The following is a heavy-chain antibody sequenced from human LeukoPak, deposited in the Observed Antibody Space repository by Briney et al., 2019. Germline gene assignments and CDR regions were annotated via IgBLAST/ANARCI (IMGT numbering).Heavy chain of an antibody. D-gene: IGHD3-10*01. V-gene: IGHV3-20*01. CDR2: INWNGGST. Sequence: GGSLRLSYAASGFTFDDYGMSWVRQAPGKGLEWVSGINWNGGSTGYAASVKGRLTISRDNANNSLYLQMNSLRAEDTALYHCARGITMVRGVPSDYWGQGTLVTVSS. CDR3: ARGITMVRGVPSDY. CDR1: GFTFDDYG. J-gene: IGHJ4*02.